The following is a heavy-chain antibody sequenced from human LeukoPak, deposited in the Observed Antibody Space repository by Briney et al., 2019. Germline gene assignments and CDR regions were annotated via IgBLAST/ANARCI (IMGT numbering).Heavy chain of an antibody. Sequence: ASVKVSCKASGYTFRSYAMNWVRQAPGQGLEWMGWINTNTGNPMYAQGFTGRFVFSLDTSVSTAYLQISSLKAEDTAVYYCARALTPPGYGGLYAFDIWGQGTMATVSS. CDR1: GYTFRSYA. CDR2: INTNTGNP. CDR3: ARALTPPGYGGLYAFDI. V-gene: IGHV7-4-1*02. J-gene: IGHJ3*02. D-gene: IGHD5-12*01.